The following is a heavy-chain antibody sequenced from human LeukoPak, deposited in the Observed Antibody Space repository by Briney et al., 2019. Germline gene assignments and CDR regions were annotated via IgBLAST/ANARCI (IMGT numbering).Heavy chain of an antibody. CDR3: ARVPLAWDYVWGSYRFDDAFDI. CDR2: IIPIFGTA. J-gene: IGHJ3*02. Sequence: AASVKVSCKASGGTFSSYAISWVRQAPGQGLEWMGRIIPIFGTANYAQKFQGRVTITTDESTSTAYMELSSLRSEDTAVYYCARVPLAWDYVWGSYRFDDAFDIWGQGTMVTVSS. CDR1: GGTFSSYA. V-gene: IGHV1-69*05. D-gene: IGHD3-16*02.